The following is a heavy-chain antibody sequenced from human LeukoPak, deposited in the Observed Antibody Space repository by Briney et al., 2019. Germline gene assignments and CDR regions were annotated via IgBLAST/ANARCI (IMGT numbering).Heavy chain of an antibody. CDR1: GFTFSASS. V-gene: IGHV3-21*06. J-gene: IGHJ3*02. CDR2: ISSSSRYI. D-gene: IGHD3-22*01. CDR3: AKVLIADSYYDSTGAHDGFDM. Sequence: GGSLRLSCSVSGFTFSASSMNWVRRAPGKGLERLSSISSSSRYINYADSVKGRLSISRDNAKNSVFLQMNSLSAEDTAVYYCAKVLIADSYYDSTGAHDGFDMWGQGTMVTVSS.